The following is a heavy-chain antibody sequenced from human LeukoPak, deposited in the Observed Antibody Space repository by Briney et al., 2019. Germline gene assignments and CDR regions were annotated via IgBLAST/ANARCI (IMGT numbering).Heavy chain of an antibody. V-gene: IGHV3-66*01. D-gene: IGHD4-17*01. CDR1: GLSVGGNY. Sequence: GGSLRLSCAAPGLSVGGNYMNWFRQAPGKAPEWVAVIYSGGNTYYPAAVKGRFTISRDNSKNTLYLQMSSLRAEDTAVYYCAREFKMTTSNWFDPWGQGTLVTVSS. J-gene: IGHJ5*02. CDR3: AREFKMTTSNWFDP. CDR2: IYSGGNT.